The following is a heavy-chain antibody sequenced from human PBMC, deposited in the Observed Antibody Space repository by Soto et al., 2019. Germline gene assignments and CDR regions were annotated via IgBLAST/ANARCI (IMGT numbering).Heavy chain of an antibody. D-gene: IGHD6-13*01. Sequence: EVQLVESGGGLVKPGGSLRLSFAASGFTFSSYSMNWVRQAPGKGLEWVSSISSSSSYIYYADSVKGRFTISRDNAKNSLYLQMNSLRAEDTAVYYCASLVSAGHGGAVYWGQGTLVTVSS. CDR2: ISSSSSYI. J-gene: IGHJ4*02. V-gene: IGHV3-21*01. CDR1: GFTFSSYS. CDR3: ASLVSAGHGGAVY.